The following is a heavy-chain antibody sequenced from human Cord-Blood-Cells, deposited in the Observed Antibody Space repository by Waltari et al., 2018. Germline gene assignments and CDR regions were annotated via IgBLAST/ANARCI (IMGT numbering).Heavy chain of an antibody. J-gene: IGHJ4*02. Sequence: QVQLQQWGAGLLKPSETLSLTCAVYGGSFSGYYWSWIRQPPGKGLEWIGDINHSGSTNYDRPLNTRVTISVAASKNQFSLKVRAVTGEDSAVYYCARGAKYSSSWYDIDYWGQGTLVTVSS. CDR3: ARGAKYSSSWYDIDY. CDR1: GGSFSGYY. CDR2: INHSGST. V-gene: IGHV4-34*01. D-gene: IGHD6-13*01.